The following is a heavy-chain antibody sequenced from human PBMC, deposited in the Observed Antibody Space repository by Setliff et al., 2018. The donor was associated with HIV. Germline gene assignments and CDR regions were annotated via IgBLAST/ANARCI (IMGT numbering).Heavy chain of an antibody. J-gene: IGHJ4*02. CDR2: ISYDGSNK. V-gene: IGHV3-30*09. Sequence: PGGSLRLSCAASGFTFSSYAMHWVRQAPGKGLEWVAVISYDGSNKYYADSVKGRFAISRDDSKNTLYLQMNSLRAEDTAVYSCARDPCYGGTCYFDQWGQGTLVTVSS. CDR1: GFTFSSYA. D-gene: IGHD2-15*01. CDR3: ARDPCYGGTCYFDQ.